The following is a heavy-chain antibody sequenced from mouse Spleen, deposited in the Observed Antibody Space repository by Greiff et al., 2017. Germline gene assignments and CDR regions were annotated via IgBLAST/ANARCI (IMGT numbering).Heavy chain of an antibody. Sequence: EVQLVESGGGLVKPGGSLKLSCAASGFTFSSYAMSWVRQSPEKRLEWVAEISSGGSYTYYPDTVTGRFTISRDNAKNTLYLQMSSLNSEDTAVYYCARDFYYAMDYWGQGTSVTVSS. J-gene: IGHJ4*01. CDR1: GFTFSSYA. CDR3: ARDFYYAMDY. CDR2: ISSGGSYT. V-gene: IGHV5-9-4*01.